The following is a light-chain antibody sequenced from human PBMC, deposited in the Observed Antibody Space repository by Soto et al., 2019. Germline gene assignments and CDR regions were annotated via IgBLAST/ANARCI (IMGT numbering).Light chain of an antibody. CDR2: EVS. Sequence: QSALTQPASVSGSPGQSITISCTGTSSDVGGYDYVSWYQLHPGKATKLMVFEVSNRPSGVSYRFSGSESANTASLTISGRQPEDEADYFCSASSVSTAYLFGTGTKVTVL. CDR3: SASSVSTAYL. CDR1: SSDVGGYDY. J-gene: IGLJ1*01. V-gene: IGLV2-14*01.